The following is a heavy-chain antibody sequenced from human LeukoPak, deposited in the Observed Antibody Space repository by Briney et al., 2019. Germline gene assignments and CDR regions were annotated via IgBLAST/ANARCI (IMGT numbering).Heavy chain of an antibody. J-gene: IGHJ5*02. CDR2: IIPIFGTA. D-gene: IGHD6-6*01. V-gene: IGHV1-69*13. CDR3: ARKLQQLVRGGFSNWFDP. Sequence: ASVNVSCKASGGTFSSYAISWVRQAPGQGLEWMGGIIPIFGTANYAQKFQGRVTITADESTSTAYMELSSLRSEDTAVYYCARKLQQLVRGGFSNWFDPWGQGTLVTVSS. CDR1: GGTFSSYA.